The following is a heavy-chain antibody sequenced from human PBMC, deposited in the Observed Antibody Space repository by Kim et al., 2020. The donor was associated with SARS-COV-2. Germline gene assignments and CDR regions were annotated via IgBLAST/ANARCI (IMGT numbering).Heavy chain of an antibody. CDR2: INKDGSVK. Sequence: GGSLRLSCVASEFIFGNYWMTWFRQPPGKGLEWVANINKDGSVKHYVDSVKGRFTISRDNAKSSLYLQMSSLRAEDTALYFCARDNGNYVRFAFDIWGQGTMVTVSS. J-gene: IGHJ3*02. CDR3: ARDNGNYVRFAFDI. D-gene: IGHD1-7*01. CDR1: EFIFGNYW. V-gene: IGHV3-7*03.